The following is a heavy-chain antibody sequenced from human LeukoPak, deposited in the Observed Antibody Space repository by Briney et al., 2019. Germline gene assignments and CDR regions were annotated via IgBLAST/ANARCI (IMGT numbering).Heavy chain of an antibody. Sequence: ASVKVSCKASGYTFTSYDINWVRQATGQGLEWMGWMNPNSGNTGYAQKFQGRVTMTRNTSISTAYMELSSLRSEDTAVYYCARVPKRAGGSSRYDNWFDPWGQGTLVTVSS. CDR3: ARVPKRAGGSSRYDNWFDP. CDR1: GYTFTSYD. D-gene: IGHD6-13*01. CDR2: MNPNSGNT. V-gene: IGHV1-8*01. J-gene: IGHJ5*02.